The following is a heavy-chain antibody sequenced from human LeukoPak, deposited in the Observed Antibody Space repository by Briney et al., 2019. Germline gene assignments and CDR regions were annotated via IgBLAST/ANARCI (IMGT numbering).Heavy chain of an antibody. CDR3: ARGRPRIAVAGTVWFDP. D-gene: IGHD6-19*01. V-gene: IGHV4-34*01. CDR1: GGSFSGYY. CDR2: INHSGST. J-gene: IGHJ5*02. Sequence: PSETLSLTCAVYGGSFSGYYWSWIRQPPGKGLEWIGEINHSGSTNYNPSLKSRVTISVDTSKNQFSLKLSSVPAADTAVYYCARGRPRIAVAGTVWFDPWGQGTLVTVSS.